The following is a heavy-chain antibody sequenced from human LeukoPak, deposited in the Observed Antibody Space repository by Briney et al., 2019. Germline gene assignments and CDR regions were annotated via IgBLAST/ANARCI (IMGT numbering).Heavy chain of an antibody. D-gene: IGHD4-23*01. V-gene: IGHV4-59*01. CDR2: IYYTGST. J-gene: IGHJ3*02. CDR1: GGSISSYY. Sequence: SETLSLTCTVSGGSISSYYWSWIRQPPGKGLEWIGYIYYTGSTNYYPSLKSRVTISVDTSKNQFSLKLSSVTAADTAVYYCARARLGRWKDAFDIWGQGTMVTVSS. CDR3: ARARLGRWKDAFDI.